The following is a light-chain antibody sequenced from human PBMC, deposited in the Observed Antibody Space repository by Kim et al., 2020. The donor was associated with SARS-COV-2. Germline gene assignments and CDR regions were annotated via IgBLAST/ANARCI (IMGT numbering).Light chain of an antibody. V-gene: IGLV1-40*01. CDR2: GNS. Sequence: VTSSCTGSSSNIGAGYDVHWYQQLPGTAPKLLIYGNSNRPSGVPDRFSGSKSGTSASLAITGLQAEDEADYYCQSYDSSLSGWVVFGGGTQLTVL. J-gene: IGLJ2*01. CDR1: SSNIGAGYD. CDR3: QSYDSSLSGWVV.